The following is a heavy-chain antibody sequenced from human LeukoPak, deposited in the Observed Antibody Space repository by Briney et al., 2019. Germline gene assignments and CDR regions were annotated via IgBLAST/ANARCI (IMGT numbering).Heavy chain of an antibody. Sequence: SETLSLTCAVYGGSFSGYYWSWIRQPPGKGLEWIGEINHSGSTNYNPSLKSRVTISVDTSKNQFSLKLSSVTAADTAVYYCARVFGVGGYSFDYWGQGTLVTVSS. V-gene: IGHV4-34*01. CDR1: GGSFSGYY. J-gene: IGHJ4*02. D-gene: IGHD5-18*01. CDR2: INHSGST. CDR3: ARVFGVGGYSFDY.